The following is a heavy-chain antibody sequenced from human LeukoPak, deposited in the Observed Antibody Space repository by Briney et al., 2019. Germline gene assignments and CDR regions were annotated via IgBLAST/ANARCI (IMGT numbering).Heavy chain of an antibody. Sequence: PSQTLSLTCTVSGGSISSGGYYWSWIRQHPGKGLEWIGYIYYSERTYYNPSLKSRLTISVDTSKNQFSLKLSSVTAADTAVYYCARGGGSRPNWFDPWGQGTLVTVSS. CDR3: ARGGGSRPNWFDP. V-gene: IGHV4-31*03. CDR1: GGSISSGGYY. J-gene: IGHJ5*02. CDR2: IYYSERT. D-gene: IGHD3-16*01.